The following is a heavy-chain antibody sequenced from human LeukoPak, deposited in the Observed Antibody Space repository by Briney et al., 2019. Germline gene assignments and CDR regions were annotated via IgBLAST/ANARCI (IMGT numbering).Heavy chain of an antibody. D-gene: IGHD6-13*01. CDR3: AKHAGDGSS. V-gene: IGHV5-51*01. J-gene: IGHJ4*02. CDR2: IYPGDSDT. CDR1: GYGFTTSW. Sequence: GESLKISCKGSGYGFTTSWIGWVRQMPGKGLEWMGIIYPGDSDTKYSPSFQGQVTILADKSISTAYLQWNSLKASDTAMYYCAKHAGDGSSWGQGTQVTVSS.